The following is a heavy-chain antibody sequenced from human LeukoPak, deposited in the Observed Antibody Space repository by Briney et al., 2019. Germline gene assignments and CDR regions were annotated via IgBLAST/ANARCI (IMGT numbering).Heavy chain of an antibody. J-gene: IGHJ4*02. D-gene: IGHD6-13*01. CDR3: TRDVSQSSSWYGEFDY. Sequence: GGSLRLSCAASGFSFSNHWMHWVRQVPGKGLVWVSRINSAGSSTTYADSVKGRFTISRDNAKNTPYLQMNSLRDEDTAVYYCTRDVSQSSSWYGEFDYWGQGTQVTVSS. CDR2: INSAGSST. V-gene: IGHV3-74*03. CDR1: GFSFSNHW.